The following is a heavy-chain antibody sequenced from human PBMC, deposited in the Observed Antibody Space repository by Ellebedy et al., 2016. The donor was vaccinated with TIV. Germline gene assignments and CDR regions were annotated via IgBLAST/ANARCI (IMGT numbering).Heavy chain of an antibody. CDR1: GFSFSDYY. CDR2: ISNSGKTI. Sequence: GESLKISCSASGFSFSDYYMSWVRQAPGKGLQWLSYISNSGKTIYYADSVKGRFTVSRDNAKNSLFLQMNSLRDDDTAVYYCAKLGGISSWYADYWGQGTLVTVSS. V-gene: IGHV3-11*01. J-gene: IGHJ4*02. CDR3: AKLGGISSWYADY. D-gene: IGHD6-13*01.